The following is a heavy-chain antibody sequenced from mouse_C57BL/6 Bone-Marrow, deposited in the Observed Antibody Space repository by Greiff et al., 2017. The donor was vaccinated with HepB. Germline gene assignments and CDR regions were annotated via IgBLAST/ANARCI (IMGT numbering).Heavy chain of an antibody. V-gene: IGHV1-55*01. CDR2: IYPGSGST. Sequence: QVQLQQPGAELVKPGASVKMSCKASGYTFTSYWITWVKQRPGQGLEWIGDIYPGSGSTNYNEKFKSKATLTVDTSSSTAYMQPSSLTSEDSAVYYCARERGGYAMDYWGQGTSVTVSS. CDR3: ARERGGYAMDY. CDR1: GYTFTSYW. J-gene: IGHJ4*01.